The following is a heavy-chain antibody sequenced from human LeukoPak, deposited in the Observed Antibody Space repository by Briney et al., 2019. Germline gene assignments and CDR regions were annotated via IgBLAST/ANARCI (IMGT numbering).Heavy chain of an antibody. CDR2: ISGSGGST. J-gene: IGHJ4*02. V-gene: IGHV3-23*01. Sequence: GGSLRLSCAASGFTFSSYWMHWVRQVPGKGLEWVSAISGSGGSTYYADSVKGRFTISRDNSKNTLYLQMNSLRAEDTAVYYCARGVYYYDSSGYYGIGYYFDYWGQGTLVTVSS. CDR1: GFTFSSYW. CDR3: ARGVYYYDSSGYYGIGYYFDY. D-gene: IGHD3-22*01.